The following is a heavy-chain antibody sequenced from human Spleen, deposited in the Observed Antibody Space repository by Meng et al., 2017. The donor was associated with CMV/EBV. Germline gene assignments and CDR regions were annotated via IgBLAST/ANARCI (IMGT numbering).Heavy chain of an antibody. CDR1: DGPLSGYY. CDR2: ISDDGST. V-gene: IGHV4-34*01. J-gene: IGHJ4*02. CDR3: ARVWGHCTSMTCYKMRDSFDS. Sequence: SETLSLSCAVYDGPLSGYYWTWIRQPPGKGLEWIGEISDDGSTNYNPSLKSRVTISLDTSKNQFSLNLSSVTAADTAVYYCARVWGHCTSMTCYKMRDSFDSWGQGTLVTVSS. D-gene: IGHD2-2*02.